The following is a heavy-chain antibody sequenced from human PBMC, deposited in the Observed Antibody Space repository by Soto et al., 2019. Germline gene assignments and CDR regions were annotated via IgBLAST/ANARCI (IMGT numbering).Heavy chain of an antibody. V-gene: IGHV3-15*01. J-gene: IGHJ6*02. CDR2: IKSKTDGGTA. CDR1: GFSFSNAW. CDR3: TTLNYGVDV. Sequence: LRLSCAASGFSFSNAWMSWVRQLPGKGLERVGHIKSKTDGGTADYAAPVKGRFTISRDDSKNTLYLQMNSLKTEDTAMFYCTTLNYGVDVWGQGTTVTVSS.